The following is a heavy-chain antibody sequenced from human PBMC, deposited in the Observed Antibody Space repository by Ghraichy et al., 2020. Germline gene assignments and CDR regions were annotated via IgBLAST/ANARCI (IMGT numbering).Heavy chain of an antibody. J-gene: IGHJ4*02. CDR2: INWNGGST. CDR3: ARSGYSSGWYVDYLDY. Sequence: LSLTCAASGFIFDDYDMSWVRHVPGKGLEWLSGINWNGGSTGYADSVKGRFTISRDNAKNSLYLQMNSLRAEDTAFYYCARSGYSSGWYVDYLDYWGERTLVTVSS. D-gene: IGHD6-19*01. CDR1: GFIFDDYD. V-gene: IGHV3-20*04.